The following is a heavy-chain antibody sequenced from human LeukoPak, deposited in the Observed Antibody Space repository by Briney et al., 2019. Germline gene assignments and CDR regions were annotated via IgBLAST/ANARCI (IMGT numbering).Heavy chain of an antibody. Sequence: SETLSLTCAVYGGSFSGYYWSWIRQPPGKGLEWIGYIYYSGSTNYNPSLKSRVTISVDTSKNQFSLKLSSVTAADTAVYYCARVSVTTETDWFDPWGQGTLVTVSS. CDR3: ARVSVTTETDWFDP. CDR2: IYYSGST. D-gene: IGHD4-17*01. CDR1: GGSFSGYY. V-gene: IGHV4-59*01. J-gene: IGHJ5*02.